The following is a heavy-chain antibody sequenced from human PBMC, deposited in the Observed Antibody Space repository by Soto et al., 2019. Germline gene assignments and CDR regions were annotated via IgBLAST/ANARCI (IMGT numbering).Heavy chain of an antibody. D-gene: IGHD3-9*01. Sequence: SETLSLTCTVSGGSINGYFWSWIRQPPGKGLEWVGYIYYSGSTNYNPSLKSRLTISVDTSKNQFSLKLSSVTAADTAVYYCARGLRYFEWLSSGQGTLVTVSS. CDR1: GGSINGYF. J-gene: IGHJ5*02. V-gene: IGHV4-59*01. CDR3: ARGLRYFEWLS. CDR2: IYYSGST.